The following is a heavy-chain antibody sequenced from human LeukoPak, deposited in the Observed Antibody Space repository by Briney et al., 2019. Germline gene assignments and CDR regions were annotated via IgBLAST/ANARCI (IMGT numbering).Heavy chain of an antibody. D-gene: IGHD4-17*01. CDR1: GFTFSSYS. CDR3: AREPMTTVTTSPDY. Sequence: PGGSLRLSCAASGFTFSSYSMNWVRQAPGKGLEWVSSISRSSNYKYYADSVKGRFTISRDNAKNSLYLQMNSLRAEDTAVYYCAREPMTTVTTSPDYWGQGTLVTVSS. J-gene: IGHJ4*02. V-gene: IGHV3-21*01. CDR2: ISRSSNYK.